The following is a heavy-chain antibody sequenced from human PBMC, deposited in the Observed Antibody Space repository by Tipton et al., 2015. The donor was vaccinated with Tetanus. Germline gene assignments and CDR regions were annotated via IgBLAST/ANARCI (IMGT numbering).Heavy chain of an antibody. Sequence: SLRLSCAASGFTFSDYYMSWIRQAPGKGLEWVSYISSSGSTIYYADSVKGRFTISRDNAKNSLYLQMNSLRAEDTAVYYCARVPVVVPAAPTRINYGMDVWGQGTTVTVSS. CDR2: ISSSGSTI. V-gene: IGHV3-11*01. D-gene: IGHD2-2*01. CDR1: GFTFSDYY. J-gene: IGHJ6*02. CDR3: ARVPVVVPAAPTRINYGMDV.